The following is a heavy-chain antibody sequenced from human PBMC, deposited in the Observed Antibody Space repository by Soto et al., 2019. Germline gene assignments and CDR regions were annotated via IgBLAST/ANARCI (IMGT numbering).Heavy chain of an antibody. D-gene: IGHD2-15*01. V-gene: IGHV1-69*13. Sequence: SVKVSCKASGGTFSSYAISWVRQAPGQGLEWMGGIIPIFGTANYAQKFQGRVTITADESTSTAYMELSSLRSEDTAVYYCARSIVVVVAATRYYYGMDVWGQGTTVTVSS. J-gene: IGHJ6*02. CDR3: ARSIVVVVAATRYYYGMDV. CDR1: GGTFSSYA. CDR2: IIPIFGTA.